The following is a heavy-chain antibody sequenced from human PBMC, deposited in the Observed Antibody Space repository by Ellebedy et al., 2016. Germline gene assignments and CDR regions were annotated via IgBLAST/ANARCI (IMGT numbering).Heavy chain of an antibody. CDR1: GYTFTAYY. J-gene: IGHJ6*02. V-gene: IGHV1-2*02. CDR3: ATLSGSGHPHYFYYGLDV. D-gene: IGHD1-26*01. Sequence: ASVKVSCXASGYTFTAYYMHWVRQAPGQGLEWMGWMDTNSGGTNFAQKFQGRVTMTRDTSISTAYMELSRLRSDDTAMYYCATLSGSGHPHYFYYGLDVWGQGTTVTVSS. CDR2: MDTNSGGT.